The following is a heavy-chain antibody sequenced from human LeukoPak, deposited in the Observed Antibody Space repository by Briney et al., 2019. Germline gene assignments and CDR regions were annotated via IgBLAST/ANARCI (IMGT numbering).Heavy chain of an antibody. Sequence: GGSLRLSCAASGFTFSGSAMHWVRQASGKGLEWVGRIRSKANSYATAYAASVKGRFTISRDDSKNTVYLQMNSLKTEDTAVYYCTRALPNSSSWSRWFDPWGQGTLVTVSS. J-gene: IGHJ5*02. CDR1: GFTFSGSA. CDR3: TRALPNSSSWSRWFDP. CDR2: IRSKANSYAT. D-gene: IGHD6-13*01. V-gene: IGHV3-73*01.